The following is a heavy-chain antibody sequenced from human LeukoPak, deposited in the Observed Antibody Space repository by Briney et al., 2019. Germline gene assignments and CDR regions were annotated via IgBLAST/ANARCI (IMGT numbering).Heavy chain of an antibody. J-gene: IGHJ4*02. CDR1: GGTFSSYA. V-gene: IGHV1-69*04. Sequence: ASVKVSCKASGGTFSSYAISWVRQAPAQGLEWMGRIIPILGIANYAQKFQGRVTITADKSTSTAYMELSSLRSEDTAVYYCAGWVTAMADYWGQGTLVTVSS. CDR3: AGWVTAMADY. D-gene: IGHD5-18*01. CDR2: IIPILGIA.